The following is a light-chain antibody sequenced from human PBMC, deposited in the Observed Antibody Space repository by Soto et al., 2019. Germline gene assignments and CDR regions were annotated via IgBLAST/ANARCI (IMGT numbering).Light chain of an antibody. J-gene: IGKJ1*01. CDR1: QSVSSS. Sequence: EIVFPQSPSTRSLSPGESVTLSCRPSQSVSSSLAWYQQRHGQAPRLLIYDTSTRAAGIAARFSGSGSGTEFTLTISSLLSEEVGVYYCQQYVHGPPGTFGQGTKVDIK. V-gene: IGKV3-15*01. CDR3: QQYVHGPPGT. CDR2: DTS.